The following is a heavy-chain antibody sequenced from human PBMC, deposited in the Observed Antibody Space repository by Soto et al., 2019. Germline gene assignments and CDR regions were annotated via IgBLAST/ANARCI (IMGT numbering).Heavy chain of an antibody. CDR1: GYSFTSYW. CDR3: ARQSSGTTHYYYGMDV. CDR2: IDPSDSYT. Sequence: HGESLKISCKGSGYSFTSYWISWVRQMPGKGLEWMGRIDPSDSYTNYSPSFQGHVTISADKSISTAYLQWSSLKASDTAMYYCARQSSGTTHYYYGMDVWGQGTTVTVS. D-gene: IGHD1-1*01. V-gene: IGHV5-10-1*01. J-gene: IGHJ6*02.